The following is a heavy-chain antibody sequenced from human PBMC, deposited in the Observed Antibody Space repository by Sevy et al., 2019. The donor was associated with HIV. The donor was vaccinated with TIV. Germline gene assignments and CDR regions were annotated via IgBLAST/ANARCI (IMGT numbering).Heavy chain of an antibody. J-gene: IGHJ6*03. CDR3: TRDSWTKDYYYYMDV. D-gene: IGHD5-12*01. V-gene: IGHV1-18*01. CDR2: ISGRNGAT. CDR1: EYTFTNYG. Sequence: ASVKVSCKASEYTFTNYGISWVRQAPGQGLEWMGWISGRNGATNYAQKFRGRVTMTTDTSTSTVYMELRSLRSDDTAVYYCTRDSWTKDYYYYMDVWGKGTTVTVSS.